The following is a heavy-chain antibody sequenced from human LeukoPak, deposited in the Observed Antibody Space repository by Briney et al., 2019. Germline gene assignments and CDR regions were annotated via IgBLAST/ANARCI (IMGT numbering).Heavy chain of an antibody. CDR2: IYYSGST. CDR1: GGSISSYY. V-gene: IGHV4-59*01. CDR3: ARDHSSSSHFDY. Sequence: PSETVSLTCTVSGGSISSYYWSWIRQPPGKGLEWIGYIYYSGSTNYNPSLKSRVTISVDTSKNQFSLKLSSVTAADTAVYYCARDHSSSSHFDYWGQGTLVTVSS. J-gene: IGHJ4*02. D-gene: IGHD6-6*01.